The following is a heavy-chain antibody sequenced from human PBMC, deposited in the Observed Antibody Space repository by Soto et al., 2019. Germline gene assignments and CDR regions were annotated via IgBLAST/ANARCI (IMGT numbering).Heavy chain of an antibody. Sequence: QVQLVESGGGVVQPGKSLRLSCAASGFSFSESGMEWVRQAPGKGLEWVAAIWYDGRETYYGDSVKGRFTISRDNSKNTLYLQMSGLRAEDTAVYYCATFLAVAGTHHWGQGTLVTVSS. V-gene: IGHV3-33*01. J-gene: IGHJ1*01. CDR1: GFSFSESG. CDR3: ATFLAVAGTHH. CDR2: IWYDGRET. D-gene: IGHD6-19*01.